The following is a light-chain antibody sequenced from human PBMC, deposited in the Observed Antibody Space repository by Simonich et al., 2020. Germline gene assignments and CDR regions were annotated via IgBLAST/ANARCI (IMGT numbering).Light chain of an antibody. J-gene: IGKJ4*01. V-gene: IGKV1D-13*01. CDR1: QGISSA. Sequence: AIQLTQSPSSLSASVGDRVTITCRASQGISSALDWYQQKPGKAPKLLIYYSSSLESGVPSRFSGSGSGTDFTLTISSLQPEDIATYYCQQYDNLGLTFGGGTKVEIK. CDR2: YSS. CDR3: QQYDNLGLT.